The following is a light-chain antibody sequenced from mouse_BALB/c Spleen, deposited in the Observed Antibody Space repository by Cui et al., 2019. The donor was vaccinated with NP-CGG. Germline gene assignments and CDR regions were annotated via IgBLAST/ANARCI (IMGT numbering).Light chain of an antibody. V-gene: IGLV1*01. J-gene: IGLJ1*01. CDR1: IGTVTTYNY. CDR3: ALWYSNHWV. CDR2: GTN. Sequence: QAVVTTESALTTSPGETVTLTCRSNIGTVTTYNYANWVQEKPDHLFTGLIGGTNNRAPGVPARFSGSLIGDKAALTITGAQTEDEAIYFCALWYSNHWVFGGGTKLTVL.